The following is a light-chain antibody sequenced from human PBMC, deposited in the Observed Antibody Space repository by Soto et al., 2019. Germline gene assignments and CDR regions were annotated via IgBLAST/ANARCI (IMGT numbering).Light chain of an antibody. J-gene: IGKJ5*01. V-gene: IGKV3-20*01. CDR3: QQYGSSLFT. Sequence: EIVLTQSPGTLSSSPGERATLSCRASQSVSSSYLAWYQQKPGQAPRLLIYGASSMATGIPDRFSGSGSGTDFTLTISRLEPEDFAVYYCQQYGSSLFTFGQGTRLEI. CDR2: GAS. CDR1: QSVSSSY.